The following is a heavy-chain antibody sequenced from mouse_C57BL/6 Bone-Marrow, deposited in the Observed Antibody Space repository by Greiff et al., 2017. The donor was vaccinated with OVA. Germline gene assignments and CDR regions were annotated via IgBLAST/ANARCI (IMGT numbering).Heavy chain of an antibody. CDR1: GYSITSDY. CDR3: ARSNYGSPFAY. J-gene: IGHJ3*01. Sequence: EVKLMESGPGLAKPSQTLSLTCSVTGYSITSDYWNWIRKFPGNKLEYMGYISYSGSTYYNPSLKSRLSIIRDTSKNQYYLRLNSVTTEDKATYCCARSNYGSPFAYWGKGTLVTVSA. CDR2: ISYSGST. V-gene: IGHV3-8*01. D-gene: IGHD1-1*01.